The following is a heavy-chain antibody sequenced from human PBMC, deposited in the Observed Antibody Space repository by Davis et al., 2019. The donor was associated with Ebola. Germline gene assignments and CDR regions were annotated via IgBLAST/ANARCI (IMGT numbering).Heavy chain of an antibody. CDR1: GDSMSDYY. Sequence: SETLSLTCTVSGDSMSDYYYNWIRQPPGRGLEWIGNIYYSGTTNLNPSLKSRVSISGDTSKNQFSLKLSSVTAADTAMYYCARTPQYSTYGAYFDYWGQGTLVTVSS. CDR2: IYYSGTT. CDR3: ARTPQYSTYGAYFDY. J-gene: IGHJ4*02. V-gene: IGHV4-59*01. D-gene: IGHD4-11*01.